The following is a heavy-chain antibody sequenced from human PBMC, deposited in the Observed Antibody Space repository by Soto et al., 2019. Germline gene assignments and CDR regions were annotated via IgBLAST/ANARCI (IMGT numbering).Heavy chain of an antibody. J-gene: IGHJ6*03. Sequence: EVQLLESGGGLVQPGGSMRLSCAASGFTFSSYAMSWVRQAPGKGLEWVSAISGSGGSTYYADSVRGRFTISRDNSKYTLYLKMNSLRAEDTAVYYCASATASYYYYYYYMDVWGKGITVTVSS. V-gene: IGHV3-23*01. D-gene: IGHD4-17*01. CDR3: ASATASYYYYYYYMDV. CDR1: GFTFSSYA. CDR2: ISGSGGST.